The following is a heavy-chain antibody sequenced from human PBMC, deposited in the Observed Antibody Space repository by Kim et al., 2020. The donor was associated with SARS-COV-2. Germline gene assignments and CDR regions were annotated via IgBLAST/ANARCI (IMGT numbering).Heavy chain of an antibody. CDR2: INHSGST. D-gene: IGHD4-17*01. V-gene: IGHV4-34*01. CDR3: ARGYDDYGAD. CDR1: GGSFSGYY. J-gene: IGHJ4*02. Sequence: SETLSLTCAVYGGSFSGYYWSWIRQPPGKGLEWIGEINHSGSTNYNPSLKSRVTISVDTSKNQFSLKLSSVTAADTAVYYCARGYDDYGADWGQGTLVTVSS.